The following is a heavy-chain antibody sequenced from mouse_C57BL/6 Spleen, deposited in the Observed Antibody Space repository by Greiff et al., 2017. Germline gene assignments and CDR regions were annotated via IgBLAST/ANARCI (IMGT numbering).Heavy chain of an antibody. J-gene: IGHJ1*03. Sequence: VHVKQSGTVLARPGASVKMSCKTSGYTFTSYWMHWVKQRPGPGLEWIGAIYPGNSDTSYNQKFKGKAKLTAVTSASTAYMELSSLTNEDSAVYYCTRGNYDRYFDVWGTGTTVTVSS. V-gene: IGHV1-5*01. CDR2: IYPGNSDT. D-gene: IGHD2-4*01. CDR3: TRGNYDRYFDV. CDR1: GYTFTSYW.